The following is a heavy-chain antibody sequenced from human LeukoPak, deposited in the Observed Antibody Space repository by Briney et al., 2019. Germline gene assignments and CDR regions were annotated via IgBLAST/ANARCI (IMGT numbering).Heavy chain of an antibody. CDR3: ARETAMVEGYFDY. V-gene: IGHV4-30-2*01. CDR1: GGSISSGGYY. CDR2: IYHSGST. J-gene: IGHJ4*02. D-gene: IGHD5-18*01. Sequence: PSETLSLTCTVSGGSISSGGYYWSWIRQPPGKGLEWIGYIYHSGSTYYNPSLKSRVTISVDRSKNQFSLKLSSVTAADTAVYYCARETAMVEGYFDYWGQGTLVTVSS.